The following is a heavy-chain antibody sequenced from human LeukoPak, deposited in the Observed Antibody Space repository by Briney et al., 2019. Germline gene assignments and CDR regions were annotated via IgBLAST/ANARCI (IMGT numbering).Heavy chain of an antibody. CDR1: RGSITSSTYY. CDR2: IYYSGST. J-gene: IGHJ5*02. CDR3: ARDHNQYYYGSGVSGGWFDP. D-gene: IGHD3-10*01. Sequence: SVTLSLTCTVSRGSITSSTYYWGWIRQPPGKGLEWIGSIYYSGSTFYNPSLKSRVTISINTSKNRFSLKLSSVTAADTAVYYCARDHNQYYYGSGVSGGWFDPWGQGTLVTVSS. V-gene: IGHV4-39*07.